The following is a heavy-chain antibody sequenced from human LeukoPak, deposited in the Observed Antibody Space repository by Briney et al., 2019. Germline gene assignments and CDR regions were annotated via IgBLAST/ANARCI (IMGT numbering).Heavy chain of an antibody. J-gene: IGHJ6*02. CDR2: IVVGSGNT. V-gene: IGHV1-58*01. Sequence: GTSVKVSCKASEVTFTSSAVQWVRQARGQRLEWIGWIVVGSGNTNYAQKFQERVTITRDMSTSTAYMELSSLRSEDTAVYYCAAAPPGTFMDVWGQGTTVTVSS. CDR1: EVTFTSSA. D-gene: IGHD6-13*01. CDR3: AAAPPGTFMDV.